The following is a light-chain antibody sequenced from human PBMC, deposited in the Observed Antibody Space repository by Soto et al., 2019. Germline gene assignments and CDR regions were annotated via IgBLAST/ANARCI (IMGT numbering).Light chain of an antibody. J-gene: IGKJ5*01. Sequence: EIVLTQSPGTLSLSPGERATLSCRASQSVSSSYLAWYQQKPGQAPRLLIYGASSRATGIPDRFSGSGSGTDFTLTISRLEPEDFGVYHCQQYDGSPQTFGQGTRLEIK. V-gene: IGKV3-20*01. CDR2: GAS. CDR3: QQYDGSPQT. CDR1: QSVSSSY.